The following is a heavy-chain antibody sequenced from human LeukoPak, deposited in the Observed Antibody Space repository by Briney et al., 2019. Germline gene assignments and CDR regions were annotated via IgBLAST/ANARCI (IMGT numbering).Heavy chain of an antibody. D-gene: IGHD1-26*01. Sequence: ASVKVSCKASGYIFTSYAMHWVRQAPGQRREWMGWINAGNGNTKYSQKFQGRVIITRDTSASTAYMELSRLRSEDTAVYYCAYGRSFLDAFDIWGQGTMVTVSS. CDR3: AYGRSFLDAFDI. J-gene: IGHJ3*02. V-gene: IGHV1-3*01. CDR1: GYIFTSYA. CDR2: INAGNGNT.